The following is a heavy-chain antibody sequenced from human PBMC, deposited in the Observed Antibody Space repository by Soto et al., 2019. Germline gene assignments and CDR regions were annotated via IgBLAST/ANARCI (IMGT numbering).Heavy chain of an antibody. V-gene: IGHV3-30*04. CDR3: AKDRGRYCSGGTCYLFES. CDR1: GFTFSTYA. Sequence: GGSLRLSCVPSGFTFSTYAMHWVRQAPGKGLEWVAIISYDGTNKYYADSVKGRFTISRDNSKNTLYLQMNSLRVEDTALYYCAKDRGRYCSGGTCYLFESWGQGALVTLSS. J-gene: IGHJ4*02. CDR2: ISYDGTNK. D-gene: IGHD2-15*01.